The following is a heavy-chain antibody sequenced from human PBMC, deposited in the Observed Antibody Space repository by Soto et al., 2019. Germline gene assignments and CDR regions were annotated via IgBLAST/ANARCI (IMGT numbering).Heavy chain of an antibody. D-gene: IGHD1-1*01. Sequence: PGESLKISCQGSGYTFTTYWIAWVRQMPGKGLEYMGIIYPGDSDARYSPSFQDRVTITRDTSASTAYMELSSLRSEDTAVYYCARGKGMEENYYYYGLDIWGQGTTVTVSS. J-gene: IGHJ6*02. CDR3: ARGKGMEENYYYYGLDI. V-gene: IGHV5-51*01. CDR1: GYTFTTYW. CDR2: IYPGDSDA.